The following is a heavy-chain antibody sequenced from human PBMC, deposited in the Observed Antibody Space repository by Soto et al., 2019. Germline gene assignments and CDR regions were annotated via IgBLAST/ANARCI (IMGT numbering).Heavy chain of an antibody. V-gene: IGHV1-46*01. J-gene: IGHJ1*01. D-gene: IGHD3-22*01. Sequence: ASVKVSCNASGYTFTSYYMHWERQAPGQGLEWMGIINPSGGSTSYAQKFQGRVTMTRDTSTSTVYMELSSLRSEDTAVYYCARASISGTYYYDSSGYYGLQYFQHWGHGPLVTVS. CDR2: INPSGGST. CDR1: GYTFTSYY. CDR3: ARASISGTYYYDSSGYYGLQYFQH.